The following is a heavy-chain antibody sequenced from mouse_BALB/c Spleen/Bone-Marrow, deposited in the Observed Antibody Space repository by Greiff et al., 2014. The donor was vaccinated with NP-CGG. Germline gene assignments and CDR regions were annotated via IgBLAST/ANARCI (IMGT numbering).Heavy chain of an antibody. Sequence: QVQLQQSGPGLVAPSQSLSITCTVSGFLLTGYGVNWVRQPPGKGLEWLGMIWGDGSTDYNSALKSRLSISKDNSKSQVFLKMNSLQTDDTARYYCARDRYDGAMDYWGQGTSVTVSS. CDR1: GFLLTGYG. J-gene: IGHJ4*01. D-gene: IGHD2-14*01. V-gene: IGHV2-6-7*01. CDR3: ARDRYDGAMDY. CDR2: IWGDGST.